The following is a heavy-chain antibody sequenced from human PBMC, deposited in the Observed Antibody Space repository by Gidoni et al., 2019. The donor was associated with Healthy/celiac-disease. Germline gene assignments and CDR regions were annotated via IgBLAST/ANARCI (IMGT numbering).Heavy chain of an antibody. CDR3: ARHGPYSNPYYYGMDV. J-gene: IGHJ6*02. Sequence: EVQLVQSGAEVKKPGESLKISCKGSGYSCTSYWIGWVRQMPGKGLEWMGISYPGDSDTRYSPSFQGQVTISADKSISTAYLQWSSLKASDTAMYYCARHGPYSNPYYYGMDVWGQGTTVTVSS. CDR2: SYPGDSDT. V-gene: IGHV5-51*01. CDR1: GYSCTSYW. D-gene: IGHD4-4*01.